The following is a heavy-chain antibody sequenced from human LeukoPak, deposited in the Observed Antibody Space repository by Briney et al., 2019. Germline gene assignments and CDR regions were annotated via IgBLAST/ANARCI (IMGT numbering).Heavy chain of an antibody. V-gene: IGHV3-21*06. CDR2: ISSSSSYM. CDR1: GFTFSSYT. CDR3: ARDRDVPAIGMDV. J-gene: IGHJ6*02. Sequence: GGSLRLSCAASGFTFSSYTMNWVRQAPGKGLEWVSSISSSSSYMHYADSVKGRFTISRDNAKNSLYLQMNSLRAEDTAVYYCARDRDVPAIGMDVWGQGTTVTVSS.